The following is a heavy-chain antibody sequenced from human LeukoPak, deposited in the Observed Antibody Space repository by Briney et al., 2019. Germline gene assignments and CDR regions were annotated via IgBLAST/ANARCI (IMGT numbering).Heavy chain of an antibody. CDR3: ARGYSYVDY. J-gene: IGHJ4*02. D-gene: IGHD5-18*01. CDR2: IYYSGNT. Sequence: PSETLSLTCSVSGGSISSSSSYYWGWIRQPPGKGLEWIGYIYYSGNTNYNPSLKSRVTISVDTSKNQFSLRLNSVTAADTAVYYCARGYSYVDYWGQGILVTVSS. V-gene: IGHV4-61*05. CDR1: GGSISSSSSYY.